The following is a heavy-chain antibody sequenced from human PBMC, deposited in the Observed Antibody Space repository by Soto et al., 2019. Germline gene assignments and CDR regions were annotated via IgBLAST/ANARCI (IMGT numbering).Heavy chain of an antibody. D-gene: IGHD6-13*01. CDR1: GGSISSGGYY. V-gene: IGHV4-31*03. CDR3: AREKQQRPYYMDV. J-gene: IGHJ6*03. CDR2: IYYSGST. Sequence: SETLSLTCTVSGGSISSGGYYWSWIRQHPGKGLEWIGYIYYSGSTYYNPSLKSRVTISVDTSKNQFSLKLSSVTAADTAVYYCAREKQQRPYYMDVWGKGTTVTVSS.